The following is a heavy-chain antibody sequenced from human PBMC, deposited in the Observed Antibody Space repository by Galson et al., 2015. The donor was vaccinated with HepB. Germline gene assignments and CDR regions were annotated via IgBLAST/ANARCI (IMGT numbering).Heavy chain of an antibody. D-gene: IGHD5-18*01. CDR1: GYTFTSYG. CDR3: ARECKDTAMASPRYYYYYYGMDV. V-gene: IGHV1-18*01. J-gene: IGHJ6*02. Sequence: SVKVSCKASGYTFTSYGISWVRQAPGQGLEWMGWISAYNGNTNYAQKLQGGVTMTTDTSTSTAYMELRSLRSDDTAVYYCARECKDTAMASPRYYYYYYGMDVWGQGTTVTVSS. CDR2: ISAYNGNT.